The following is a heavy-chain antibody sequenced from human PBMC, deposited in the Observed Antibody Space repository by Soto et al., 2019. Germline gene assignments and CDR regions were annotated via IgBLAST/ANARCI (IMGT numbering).Heavy chain of an antibody. CDR2: ISYDGSNK. Sequence: QVQLVESGGGVVQPGRSLRLSCAASGFTFSSYGMHWVRQAPGKGLEWVAVISYDGSNKYYADSVKGRFTISRDNSKNTLYLQMNSLRAEDTAVYYCAKDSGGSGWSHNWFDPWGQGTLVTVSS. CDR1: GFTFSSYG. CDR3: AKDSGGSGWSHNWFDP. V-gene: IGHV3-30*18. J-gene: IGHJ5*02. D-gene: IGHD6-19*01.